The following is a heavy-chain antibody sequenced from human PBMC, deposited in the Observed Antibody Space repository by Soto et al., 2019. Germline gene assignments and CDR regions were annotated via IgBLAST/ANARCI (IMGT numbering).Heavy chain of an antibody. CDR1: GYTLTELS. D-gene: IGHD3-22*01. V-gene: IGHV1-24*01. CDR3: ATDLGVYYDSSGYYYGDY. Sequence: GASVKVSCKVSGYTLTELSMHWVRQAPGKGLEWMGGFDPEDGETIYAQKFQGRVTMTEDTSTDTAYMELSSLRSEDTAVYYCATDLGVYYDSSGYYYGDYWGQGPLVTVSS. CDR2: FDPEDGET. J-gene: IGHJ4*02.